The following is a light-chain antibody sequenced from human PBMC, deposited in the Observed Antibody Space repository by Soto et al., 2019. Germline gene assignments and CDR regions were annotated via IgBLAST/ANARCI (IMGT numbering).Light chain of an antibody. CDR1: QSVLFSSNNRNY. CDR3: QQYYTTPYT. Sequence: DIVMTQSPDSLAVSLGERATFTCKSSQSVLFSSNNRNYLAWYQQRPGQPPKLLIYWASTRESGVPDRFSGSGSGSEFTFTSSSLQAEDVAVYYCQQYYTTPYTFGHGTKLEI. J-gene: IGKJ2*01. CDR2: WAS. V-gene: IGKV4-1*01.